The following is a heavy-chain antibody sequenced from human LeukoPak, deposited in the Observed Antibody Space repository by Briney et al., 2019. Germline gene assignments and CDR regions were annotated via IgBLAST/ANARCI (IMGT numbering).Heavy chain of an antibody. J-gene: IGHJ3*02. Sequence: SQTLSLSCVISGDSVSVNSTAWSWIRQSPSRGIEWLGRTYFRSRWYYDYAVSLKSRITINPDTTKNQFSLQLRSVIPEDTSVYYCARDSGYGLGALDIWGQGTMVTVSS. D-gene: IGHD5-12*01. CDR3: ARDSGYGLGALDI. CDR1: GDSVSVNSTA. CDR2: TYFRSRWYY. V-gene: IGHV6-1*01.